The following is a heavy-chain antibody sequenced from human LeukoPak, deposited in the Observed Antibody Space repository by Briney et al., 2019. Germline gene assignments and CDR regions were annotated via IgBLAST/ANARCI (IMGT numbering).Heavy chain of an antibody. Sequence: SVKVSCKASGGTFSSDAISWVRQAPGQGREWMGRIIPIFGTANYAQKFQGRVTITTDESTSTAYMELSSLRSEDTAVYYCAREMATRPTFDYWGQGTLVTVSS. V-gene: IGHV1-69*05. CDR2: IIPIFGTA. CDR1: GGTFSSDA. CDR3: AREMATRPTFDY. J-gene: IGHJ4*02. D-gene: IGHD5-24*01.